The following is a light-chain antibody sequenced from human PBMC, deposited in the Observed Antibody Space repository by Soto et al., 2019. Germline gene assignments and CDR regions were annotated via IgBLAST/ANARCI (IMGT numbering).Light chain of an antibody. CDR1: QVINNY. V-gene: IGKV1-16*01. Sequence: DVQMTQSPSSLSASVGDRVTFTCRASQVINNYLAWFQKKPGKAPKSLIYDTSTLQTGVPSRFSGSGSGTDFTLTISSLQPEDFAIYYCQQYRTYPVTFGGGTEVEIK. J-gene: IGKJ4*01. CDR3: QQYRTYPVT. CDR2: DTS.